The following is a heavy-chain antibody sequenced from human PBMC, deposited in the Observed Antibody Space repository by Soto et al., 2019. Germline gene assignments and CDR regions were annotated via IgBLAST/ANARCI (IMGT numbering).Heavy chain of an antibody. J-gene: IGHJ6*02. CDR3: ARVWLVQVAGTHYGMDV. V-gene: IGHV1-69*01. CDR1: GGTFSSYA. Sequence: QVQLVQSGAEVKKPGSSVKVSCKASGGTFSSYAISWVRQAPGQGLEWMGGIIPIFGTANYAQKFQGRVTITADESTSTAYMELSSLRSEDTAVYYCARVWLVQVAGTHYGMDVWGQGTTVTVSS. D-gene: IGHD6-19*01. CDR2: IIPIFGTA.